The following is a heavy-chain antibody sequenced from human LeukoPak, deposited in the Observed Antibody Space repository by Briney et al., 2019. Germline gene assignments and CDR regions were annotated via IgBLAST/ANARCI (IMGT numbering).Heavy chain of an antibody. Sequence: SETLSLTCKVSGGSITTYNYYWAWIRQPPGKGLEWIASIYHSGSAYYNPSLKRRVSISIDTSKNQFSLKLSSVTAADTAVYYCARDPFGEYAFDIWGQGTMVTVSS. D-gene: IGHD3-10*01. J-gene: IGHJ3*02. CDR2: IYHSGSA. CDR3: ARDPFGEYAFDI. V-gene: IGHV4-39*07. CDR1: GGSITTYNYY.